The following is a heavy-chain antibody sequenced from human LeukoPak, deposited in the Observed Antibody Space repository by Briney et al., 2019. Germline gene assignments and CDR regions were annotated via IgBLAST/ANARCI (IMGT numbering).Heavy chain of an antibody. CDR3: AKDRGY. J-gene: IGHJ4*02. CDR2: ISGSGGRT. V-gene: IGHV3-23*01. Sequence: GGSLRLSCAASGFTFTTFAMTWVRQAPGKGLEWVSAISGSGGRTYYADSVKGRFTISRDNSKNTVYLQINSLRAEDTAVYCCAKDRGYWGQGTLVTVSS. CDR1: GFTFTTFA.